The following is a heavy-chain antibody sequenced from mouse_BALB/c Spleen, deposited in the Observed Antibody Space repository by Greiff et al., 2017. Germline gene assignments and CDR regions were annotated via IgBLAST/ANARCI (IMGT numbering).Heavy chain of an antibody. CDR1: GFTFSSYG. CDR2: ISSGGSYT. V-gene: IGHV5-6*01. Sequence: EVQVVESGGDLVKPGGSLKLSCAASGFTFSSYGMSWVRQTPDKRLEWVATISSGGSYTYYPDSVKGRFTISRDNAKNTLYLQMSSLKSEDTAMYYCERYYGNLPLDYWGQGTTLTVSS. J-gene: IGHJ2*01. D-gene: IGHD2-1*01. CDR3: ERYYGNLPLDY.